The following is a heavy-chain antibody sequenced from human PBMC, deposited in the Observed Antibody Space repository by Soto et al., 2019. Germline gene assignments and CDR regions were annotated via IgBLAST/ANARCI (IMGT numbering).Heavy chain of an antibody. V-gene: IGHV3-48*01. J-gene: IGHJ3*02. CDR2: ISSSSSTI. D-gene: IGHD2-15*01. Sequence: GGSLRLSCAASGFTFSSYSMNWVRQAPGKGLEWVSYISSSSSTIYYADSVKGRFTISRDNAKNSLYLQMNSLRAEDTAVYYCARDGTVVVVAATLAFDIWGQGTMVTVSS. CDR3: ARDGTVVVVAATLAFDI. CDR1: GFTFSSYS.